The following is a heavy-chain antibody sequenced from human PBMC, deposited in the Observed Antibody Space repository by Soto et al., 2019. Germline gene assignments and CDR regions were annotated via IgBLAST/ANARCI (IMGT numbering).Heavy chain of an antibody. CDR1: GFTFSSYA. D-gene: IGHD2-21*01. CDR3: AKDSRLTRIPESWFDP. CDR2: ISGSGGST. Sequence: PGGSLRLSCAASGFTFSSYAMSWVRQAPGKGLEWVSAISGSGGSTYYADSVKGRFTISRDNSKNTLYLQMNSLRAEDTAVYYCAKDSRLTRIPESWFDPWGQGTLVTVSS. V-gene: IGHV3-23*01. J-gene: IGHJ5*02.